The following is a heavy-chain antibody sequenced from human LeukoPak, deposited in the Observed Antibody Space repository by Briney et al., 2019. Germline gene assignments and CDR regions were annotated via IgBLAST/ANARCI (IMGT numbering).Heavy chain of an antibody. CDR1: GGTFSSYA. V-gene: IGHV1-69*06. CDR2: IIPIFGTA. D-gene: IGHD5-18*01. CDR3: ARGETDMASYDY. Sequence: SVKVSCKASGGTFSSYAISWVRQAPGQGLEWMGGIIPIFGTANYAQKFQGRVTITADKSTSTAYMELSSLISEDTAVYYCARGETDMASYDYWGQGTLVTVSS. J-gene: IGHJ4*02.